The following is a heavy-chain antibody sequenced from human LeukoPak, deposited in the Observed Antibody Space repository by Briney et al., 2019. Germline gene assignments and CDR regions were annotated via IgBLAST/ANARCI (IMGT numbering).Heavy chain of an antibody. Sequence: ASVKVSCKTSGYTFTGYHVHWVRQAPGQGLEWMGWFNANSGDAKYAQKFQGRVTMTRDTSIGTDYMELTSLISDDTAIYYCARDPYAGNYYFDYWGQGTLVTVAS. V-gene: IGHV1-2*02. D-gene: IGHD1-1*01. J-gene: IGHJ4*02. CDR2: FNANSGDA. CDR3: ARDPYAGNYYFDY. CDR1: GYTFTGYH.